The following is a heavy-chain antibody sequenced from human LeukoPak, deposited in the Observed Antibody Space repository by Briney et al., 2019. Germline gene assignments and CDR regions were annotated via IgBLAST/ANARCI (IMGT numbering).Heavy chain of an antibody. J-gene: IGHJ3*02. CDR1: GFTFSSYW. CDR2: IGTDGSGT. V-gene: IGHV3-74*01. D-gene: IGHD4-23*01. Sequence: PGGSLRLSCAASGFTFSSYWMHWVRQVPGKGLDWVARIGTDGSGTTYADYVQGRFTISRDNAKNTLFLQMNSLRAEDTAVYYCARDKYGGNSNAFDIWGQGTLVTVSS. CDR3: ARDKYGGNSNAFDI.